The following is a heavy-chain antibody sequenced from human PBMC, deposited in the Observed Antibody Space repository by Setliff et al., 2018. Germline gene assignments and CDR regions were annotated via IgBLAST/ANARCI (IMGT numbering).Heavy chain of an antibody. CDR2: INPNSGDT. V-gene: IGHV1-2*02. D-gene: IGHD1-26*01. Sequence: ASVKVSCKASGNRFTDYFLHWVRQAPGQGLEWMGWINPNSGDTHSAQKFQGRVTMTRDTSINTAYMELRSLTSDDTAFYYCVRSGKFGMRFWFDQWGLGTLVTVSS. J-gene: IGHJ5*02. CDR1: GNRFTDYF. CDR3: VRSGKFGMRFWFDQ.